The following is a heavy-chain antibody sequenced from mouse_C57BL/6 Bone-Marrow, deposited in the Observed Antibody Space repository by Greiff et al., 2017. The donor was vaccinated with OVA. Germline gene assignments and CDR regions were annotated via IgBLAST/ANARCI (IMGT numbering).Heavy chain of an antibody. CDR3: ARDSNAFDY. D-gene: IGHD2-5*01. CDR1: GYSITSGYY. CDR2: ISYDGSN. J-gene: IGHJ2*01. Sequence: EVQLQESGPGLVKPSQSLSLTCSVTGYSITSGYYWNWIRQFPGNKLEWMGYISYDGSNNYNPSLKNRISITRDTSKNQFFLKLNSVTTEDTATYYCARDSNAFDYWGQGTTLTVSS. V-gene: IGHV3-6*01.